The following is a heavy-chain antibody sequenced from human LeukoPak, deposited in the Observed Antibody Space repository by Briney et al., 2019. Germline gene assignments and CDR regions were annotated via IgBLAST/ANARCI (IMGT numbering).Heavy chain of an antibody. J-gene: IGHJ4*02. D-gene: IGHD6-13*01. CDR1: GYTFTSYA. CDR3: ARDNREQQLVPPTFDY. CDR2: ISYDGSNK. Sequence: SCKASGYTFTSYAMHWVRQAPGKGLEWVAVISYDGSNKYYADSVKGRFTISRDNSKNTLYLQMNSLRAEDTAVYYCARDNREQQLVPPTFDYWGQGTLVTVSS. V-gene: IGHV3-30-3*01.